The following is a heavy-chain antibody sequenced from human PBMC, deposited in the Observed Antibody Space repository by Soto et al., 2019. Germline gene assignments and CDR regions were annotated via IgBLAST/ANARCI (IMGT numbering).Heavy chain of an antibody. CDR3: TREPYYYDISGYYSPSFDY. D-gene: IGHD3-22*01. CDR2: IRSKAYGGTT. Sequence: GGSLRLSCAASGFTFSSYAMHWVRQAPGKGLEWVGFIRSKAYGGTTEYAASVKGRFTISRDDSKSLAYLKMNNLKTKDTAVNYCTREPYYYDISGYYSPSFDYGGQETLDTVSS. V-gene: IGHV3-49*04. CDR1: GFTFSSYA. J-gene: IGHJ4*02.